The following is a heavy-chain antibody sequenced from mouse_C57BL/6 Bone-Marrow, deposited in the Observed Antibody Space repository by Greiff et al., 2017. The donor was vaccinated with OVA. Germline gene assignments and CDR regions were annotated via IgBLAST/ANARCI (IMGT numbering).Heavy chain of an antibody. V-gene: IGHV1-64*01. CDR1: GYTFTSYW. Sequence: QVQLKQPGAELVKPGASVKLSCKASGYTFTSYWMHWVKQRPGQGLEWIGMIHPNSGSTNYNEKFKSKATLTVDKSSSTAYMQLSSLTSEDSAVYYCARPYYYGFFDYWGQGTTLTVSS. J-gene: IGHJ2*01. CDR3: ARPYYYGFFDY. D-gene: IGHD1-1*01. CDR2: IHPNSGST.